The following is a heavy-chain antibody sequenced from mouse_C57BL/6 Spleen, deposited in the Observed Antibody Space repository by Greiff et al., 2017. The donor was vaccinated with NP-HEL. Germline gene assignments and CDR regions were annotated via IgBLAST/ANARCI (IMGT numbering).Heavy chain of an antibody. CDR2: INPNNGGT. D-gene: IGHD3-2*02. CDR3: ARAGYGFAY. V-gene: IGHV1-22*01. CDR1: GYTFTDCN. Sequence: EVQRVESGPELVKPGASVKMSCKASGYTFTDCNMHWVKQSHGKSLEWIGYINPNNGGTSYNQKFKGKATLTVNKSSSTAYMELRSLTSEDSAVYYCARAGYGFAYWGQGTLVTVSA. J-gene: IGHJ3*01.